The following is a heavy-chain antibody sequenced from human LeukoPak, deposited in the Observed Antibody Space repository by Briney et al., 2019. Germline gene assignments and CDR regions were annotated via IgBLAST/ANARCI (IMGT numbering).Heavy chain of an antibody. CDR3: EGVAAAAIY. CDR1: GFTFSNYA. J-gene: IGHJ4*02. CDR2: ISSKGYNT. D-gene: IGHD6-25*01. Sequence: GGSLRLSCAASGFTFSNYAMHWVRQAPGKGLEYVSGISSKGYNTYYANSVKGRFTISRDKSKNTLYLQMNSLRGEDTAVYYCEGVAAAAIYWGQGTLVTVSS. V-gene: IGHV3-64*01.